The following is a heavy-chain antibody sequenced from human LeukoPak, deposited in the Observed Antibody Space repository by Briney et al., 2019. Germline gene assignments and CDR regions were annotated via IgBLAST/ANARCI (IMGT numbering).Heavy chain of an antibody. CDR1: GFTFSSYA. D-gene: IGHD3-22*01. CDR3: AREFYDSSGYSFDY. CDR2: ISGSGGGT. V-gene: IGHV3-23*01. Sequence: GGSLRLSCAASGFTFSSYAMSWVRQAPGKGLEWVSAISGSGGGTYYADSVKGRFTISRDNSKNTLYLQMNSLRAEDTAVYYCAREFYDSSGYSFDYWGQGTLVTVSS. J-gene: IGHJ4*02.